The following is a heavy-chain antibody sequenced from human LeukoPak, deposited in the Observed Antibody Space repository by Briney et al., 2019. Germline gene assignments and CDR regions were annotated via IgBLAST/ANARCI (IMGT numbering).Heavy chain of an antibody. V-gene: IGHV3-23*01. J-gene: IGHJ4*02. CDR1: GFTSRNSV. CDR3: AKDLAPNSRSDY. CDR2: SDTDGDT. D-gene: IGHD5-24*01. Sequence: GGSLRLSCAAPGFTSRNSVMSWVRQPPGKGLEWVSSSDTDGDTQYADSVKGRFTMSRDNSKNTLYLQMNSLRAEDTAVYYCAKDLAPNSRSDYWGQGTLVTVSS.